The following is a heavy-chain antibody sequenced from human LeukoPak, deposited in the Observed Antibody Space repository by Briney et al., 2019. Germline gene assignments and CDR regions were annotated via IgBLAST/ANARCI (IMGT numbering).Heavy chain of an antibody. CDR2: IYWDDDK. D-gene: IGHD3-22*01. CDR3: AHTDYYEGSVYSQFDY. V-gene: IGHV2-5*02. Sequence: SGPTLVKPTQTLTLTCTFSGFSLSTSGVGVGWIRQPPGKALEWLALIYWDDDKRSSPSLKSRLTITKDTSKNQVVLKMTNMDPVDTGTYYCAHTDYYEGSVYSQFDYWGQGTLVTVSS. J-gene: IGHJ4*02. CDR1: GFSLSTSGVG.